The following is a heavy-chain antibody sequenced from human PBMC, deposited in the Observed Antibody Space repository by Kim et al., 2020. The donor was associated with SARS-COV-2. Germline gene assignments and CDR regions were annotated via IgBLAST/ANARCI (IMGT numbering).Heavy chain of an antibody. CDR1: GFTFTSSA. CDR3: AADLTGTTAYGY. D-gene: IGHD1-20*01. Sequence: SVKVSCKASGFTFTSSAVQWVRQARGQRLEWIGWIVVGSGNTNYAQKFQERVTITRDMSTSTAYMELSSLRSEDTAVYYCAADLTGTTAYGYWGQGTLVTVSS. CDR2: IVVGSGNT. V-gene: IGHV1-58*01. J-gene: IGHJ4*02.